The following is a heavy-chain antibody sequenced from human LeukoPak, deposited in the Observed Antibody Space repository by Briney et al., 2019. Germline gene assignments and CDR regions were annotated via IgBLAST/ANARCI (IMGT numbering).Heavy chain of an antibody. V-gene: IGHV1-2*02. Sequence: ASVKVSCKASGYTFTGYYMHWVRQAPGQGLEWMGWINPNSGGTNYAQKFQGRVTMTRDTSISTAYMELSRLRSEDTAVYYCARGRRVPVVGAWFDPWGQGTLVTVSS. CDR1: GYTFTGYY. CDR3: ARGRRVPVVGAWFDP. CDR2: INPNSGGT. D-gene: IGHD2-2*01. J-gene: IGHJ5*02.